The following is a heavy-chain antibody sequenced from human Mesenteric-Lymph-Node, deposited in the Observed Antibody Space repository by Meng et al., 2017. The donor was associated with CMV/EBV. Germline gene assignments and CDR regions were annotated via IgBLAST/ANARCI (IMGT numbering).Heavy chain of an antibody. V-gene: IGHV4-34*01. Sequence: SETLSLTCAVYGGSFSDFYWTWIRQPPGKGLEWIGEINHSGSTKYTPSLKSRVTISVDTSKNQVSLKLSSVTAADTAMYYCARPYCSSTSCYTAFDYWGQGTLVTVSS. CDR1: GGSFSDFY. CDR3: ARPYCSSTSCYTAFDY. D-gene: IGHD2-2*02. J-gene: IGHJ4*02. CDR2: INHSGST.